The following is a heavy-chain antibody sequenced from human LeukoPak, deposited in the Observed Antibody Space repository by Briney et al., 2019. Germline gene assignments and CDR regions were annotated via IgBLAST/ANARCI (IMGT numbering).Heavy chain of an antibody. CDR2: INSDGSST. Sequence: PGGSLRLSCAASGFTFSSYLMHWFRQAPGKGLVWVARINSDGSSTSYADSVKGRFTISRYNAKNTLYLQMSSLRDEDTAVYYCARNVYDLRGQWLVPGFDYWGQGTLVTVSS. CDR1: GFTFSSYL. CDR3: ARNVYDLRGQWLVPGFDY. V-gene: IGHV3-74*01. D-gene: IGHD6-19*01. J-gene: IGHJ4*02.